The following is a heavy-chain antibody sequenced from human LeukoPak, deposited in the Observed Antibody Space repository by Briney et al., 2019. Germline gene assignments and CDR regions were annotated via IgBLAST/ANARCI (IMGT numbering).Heavy chain of an antibody. D-gene: IGHD3-10*01. CDR3: ARELLGITMVRGSQVFFNWFDP. CDR2: ISSDGTKK. CDR1: GFTFSSFG. J-gene: IGHJ5*02. V-gene: IGHV3-30*03. Sequence: PGGSLRLSCTASGFTFSSFGMHWVRQAPGKGLEWVAFISSDGTKKDYADSLKGRFTISRDNSKNTLYLQMNSLRAEDTAVYYCARELLGITMVRGSQVFFNWFDPWGQGTLVTVSS.